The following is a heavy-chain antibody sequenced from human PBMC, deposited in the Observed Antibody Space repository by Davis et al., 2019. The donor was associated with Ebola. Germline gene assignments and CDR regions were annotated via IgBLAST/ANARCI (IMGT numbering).Heavy chain of an antibody. Sequence: GGSLRLSCVASGFTFSDYSMNWVRQAPGKGLEWVSYINVSTSLIYYADSVKGRFTISRDNAKNSLYLQMNSLRDEDTAVYYCARDLKLVRLRDLDDYYSYYGMDVWGKGTTVTVSS. V-gene: IGHV3-48*02. D-gene: IGHD2-21*02. J-gene: IGHJ6*04. CDR3: ARDLKLVRLRDLDDYYSYYGMDV. CDR1: GFTFSDYS. CDR2: INVSTSLI.